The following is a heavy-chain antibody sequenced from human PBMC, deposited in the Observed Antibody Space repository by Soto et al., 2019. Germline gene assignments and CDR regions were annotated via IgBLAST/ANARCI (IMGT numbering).Heavy chain of an antibody. CDR2: INPNSGGT. CDR3: ARGGYYDSSGYSEVLDAFDI. J-gene: IGHJ3*02. CDR1: EYTFTGYY. V-gene: IGHV1-2*04. Sequence: DSVKDSCQASEYTFTGYYMHWVLQAPGQGLDWMGWINPNSGGTNYAQKFQGWVTMTRDTSISTAYMELSRLRSDDTAVYYCARGGYYDSSGYSEVLDAFDIWGQGTMVT. D-gene: IGHD3-22*01.